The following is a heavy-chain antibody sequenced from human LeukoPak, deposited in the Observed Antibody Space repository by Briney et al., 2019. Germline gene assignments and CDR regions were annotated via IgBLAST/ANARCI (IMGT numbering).Heavy chain of an antibody. CDR3: AREAVAGTWDWFDP. CDR2: IWYDGSNK. J-gene: IGHJ5*02. D-gene: IGHD6-19*01. Sequence: GGSLRLSCAASGFTSSSYGMHWVRQAPGKGLEWVAVIWYDGSNKYYADSVKGRFTISRDNSKNTLYLQMNSLRAEDTAVYYCAREAVAGTWDWFDPWGQGTLVTVSS. V-gene: IGHV3-33*01. CDR1: GFTSSSYG.